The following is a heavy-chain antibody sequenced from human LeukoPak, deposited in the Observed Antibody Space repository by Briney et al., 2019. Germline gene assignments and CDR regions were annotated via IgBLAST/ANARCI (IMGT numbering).Heavy chain of an antibody. CDR2: IYYSGST. Sequence: SETLSLTCTVSGGSISSSSYYWGWIRQPPGKGLEWIGSIYYSGSTYYNPSLKSRVTISVDTSKNQFSLKLSSVTAADTAVYYCARVGPPLGYSYGYGNWFDPWGQGTLVTVSS. CDR3: ARVGPPLGYSYGYGNWFDP. J-gene: IGHJ5*02. CDR1: GGSISSSSYY. D-gene: IGHD5-18*01. V-gene: IGHV4-39*07.